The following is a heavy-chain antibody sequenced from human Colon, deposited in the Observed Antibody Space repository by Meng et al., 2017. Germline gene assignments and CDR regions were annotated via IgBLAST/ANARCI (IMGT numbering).Heavy chain of an antibody. D-gene: IGHD6-13*01. CDR3: ITAADTDGPHFDY. J-gene: IGHJ4*02. Sequence: ASVKVSCKASGYTFTDYYMHWVRQAPGQGLEWMGWINPNSGVTNSAQKFQGRVTMTRDTSISTAYMEMSSLRSDDTAVYYCITAADTDGPHFDYWGQGTLVTVSS. V-gene: IGHV1-2*02. CDR2: INPNSGVT. CDR1: GYTFTDYY.